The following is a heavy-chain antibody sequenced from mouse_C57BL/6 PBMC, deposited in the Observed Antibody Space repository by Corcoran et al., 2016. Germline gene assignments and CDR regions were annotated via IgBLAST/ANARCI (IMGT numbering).Heavy chain of an antibody. CDR2: ILPNNGGT. CDR1: GYTFTDYY. V-gene: IGHV1-26*01. CDR3: ARRCSNYAMDY. J-gene: IGHJ4*01. D-gene: IGHD1-1*01. Sequence: EVQLHQSGPEVVKPGDSVKISCKAAGYTFTDYYMKWVKQRHGKSLEWIGDILPNNGGTSYNQKFKGKATLTVDKSSSTAYMELRSLTSEDSAVYYCARRCSNYAMDYWGQGTSVTVSS.